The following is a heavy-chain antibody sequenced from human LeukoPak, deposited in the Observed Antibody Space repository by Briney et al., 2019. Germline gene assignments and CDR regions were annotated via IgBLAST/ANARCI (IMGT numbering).Heavy chain of an antibody. D-gene: IGHD3-22*01. CDR1: GGSVSSNDYY. CDR3: ARIRSYYDSGYYPYYIDY. J-gene: IGHJ4*02. Sequence: HSETLSLTWTISGGSVSSNDYYWGWIRQPPGRGLEWIGTIHYSGSTYYKASLKSRVTISIDTSKKQFSLTLSSVTAADTAVYYCARIRSYYDSGYYPYYIDYWGQGILVTVSS. V-gene: IGHV4-39*07. CDR2: IHYSGST.